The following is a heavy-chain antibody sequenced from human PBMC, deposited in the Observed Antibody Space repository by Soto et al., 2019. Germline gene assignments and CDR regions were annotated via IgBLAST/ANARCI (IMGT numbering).Heavy chain of an antibody. CDR1: GFTFSGSS. CDR2: INPSGGST. Sequence: ASVKVSCKASGFTFSGSSIHWVRQAPGQGLEWMGIINPSGGSTSYAQKFQGRVTMTRDTSTSTVYMELSSLRSEDTAVYYCASLNTVADAFEIWGQGTMLTISS. D-gene: IGHD4-17*01. V-gene: IGHV1-46*01. J-gene: IGHJ3*02. CDR3: ASLNTVADAFEI.